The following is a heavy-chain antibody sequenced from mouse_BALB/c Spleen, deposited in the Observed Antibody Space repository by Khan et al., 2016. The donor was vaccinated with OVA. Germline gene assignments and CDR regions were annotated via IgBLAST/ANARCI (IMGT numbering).Heavy chain of an antibody. CDR3: ARVYGGDFDY. J-gene: IGHJ2*01. Sequence: VQLQESGPGLVKPSQSLSLTCTATGYSITSDYAWNWIRQFPGNKLEWMGYITHSGNTNYNPSLKIRISITRDTSKNQFFLQLNAVTIEDAATDYCARVYGGDFDYWGQGTTLTVSS. CDR1: GYSITSDYA. CDR2: ITHSGNT. V-gene: IGHV3-2*02. D-gene: IGHD1-1*01.